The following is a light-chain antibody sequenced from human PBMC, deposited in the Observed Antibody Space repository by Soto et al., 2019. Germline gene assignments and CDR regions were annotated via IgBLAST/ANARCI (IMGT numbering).Light chain of an antibody. CDR2: KAS. Sequence: IQMTQSPSSLSASVGDRVTITCRASQTISSWLAWYQQKPGKAPKLLIYKASTLKSGVPSRFSGSGSGTEFTLTISSLQPDDFATYYCQNYNSYSEACGQGTKVDIK. J-gene: IGKJ1*01. CDR3: QNYNSYSEA. CDR1: QTISSW. V-gene: IGKV1-5*03.